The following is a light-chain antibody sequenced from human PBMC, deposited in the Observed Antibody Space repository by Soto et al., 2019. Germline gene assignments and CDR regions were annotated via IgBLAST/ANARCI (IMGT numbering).Light chain of an antibody. CDR1: QSVSGY. V-gene: IGKV3-11*01. Sequence: EIVLTQSPATLSLSPGERATLSCRASQSVSGYLAWYQQKPGQAPRLLIYDGSHRAAGIPSRFSGSGSGTDFTLTISGLEPEDFAVYYCQQRSNWPLTFGPGTKVDIK. J-gene: IGKJ3*01. CDR2: DGS. CDR3: QQRSNWPLT.